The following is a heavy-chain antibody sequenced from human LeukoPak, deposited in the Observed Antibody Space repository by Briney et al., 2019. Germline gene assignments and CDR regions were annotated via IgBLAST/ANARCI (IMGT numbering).Heavy chain of an antibody. J-gene: IGHJ4*02. V-gene: IGHV3-30*18. D-gene: IGHD1-1*01. Sequence: GGSLRLSCAASGFTFSSYSMNWVRQAPGKGLEWVAVISYDGSNKYYADSVKGRFTISRDNSKNTLYLQMNSLRAEDTAVYYCAKVGRPLTTGNYYFDYWGQGTLVTVSS. CDR3: AKVGRPLTTGNYYFDY. CDR2: ISYDGSNK. CDR1: GFTFSSYS.